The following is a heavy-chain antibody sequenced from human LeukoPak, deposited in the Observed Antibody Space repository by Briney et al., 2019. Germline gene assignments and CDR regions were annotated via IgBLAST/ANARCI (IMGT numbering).Heavy chain of an antibody. Sequence: PGGSLRLSCAASGFTVSSNYMSWVRQAPGKGLEWVSVIYSGGSTYYADSVKGRFTISRDNSKNTLYLQMNSLRAEDMAVYYCAKGGGYSGYESDYWGQGTLVTVSS. CDR3: AKGGGYSGYESDY. V-gene: IGHV3-53*01. CDR1: GFTVSSNY. D-gene: IGHD5-12*01. CDR2: IYSGGST. J-gene: IGHJ4*02.